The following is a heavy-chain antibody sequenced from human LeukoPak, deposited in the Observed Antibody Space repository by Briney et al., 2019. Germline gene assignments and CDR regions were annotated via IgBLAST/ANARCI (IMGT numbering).Heavy chain of an antibody. J-gene: IGHJ5*02. Sequence: GESLKISCKGSGYSFTSYWIGWVRQMPGKGLEWMGIIYPGDSDTRYSPSFQGQVTISADKSISTAYLQWSSLKASDTAMYYCARQQGTTGTTGWFDPWGQGTLVTVSS. CDR2: IYPGDSDT. CDR1: GYSFTSYW. V-gene: IGHV5-51*01. CDR3: ARQQGTTGTTGWFDP. D-gene: IGHD1-1*01.